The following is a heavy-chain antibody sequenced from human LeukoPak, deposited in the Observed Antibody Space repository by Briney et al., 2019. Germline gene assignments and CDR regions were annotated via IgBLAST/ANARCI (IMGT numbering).Heavy chain of an antibody. J-gene: IGHJ3*02. CDR1: GGSISSYY. V-gene: IGHV4-59*08. D-gene: IGHD4-23*01. Sequence: SETLSLTCTVSGGSISSYYWSWIRQPPGKGLEWIGYIYYSGSTNYNPSLKSRVTISVDTSKNQFSLKLSSVTAADTAVYYCARPGGGNPGDAFDIWGQGTMVTVSS. CDR3: ARPGGGNPGDAFDI. CDR2: IYYSGST.